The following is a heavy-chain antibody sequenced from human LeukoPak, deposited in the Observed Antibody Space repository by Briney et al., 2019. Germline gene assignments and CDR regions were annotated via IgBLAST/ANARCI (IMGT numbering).Heavy chain of an antibody. V-gene: IGHV3-64*01. J-gene: IGHJ4*02. CDR1: GFTFSSYA. Sequence: SGGSLRLSCAASGFTFSSYAMHWVRQAPGKGLEYVSAISSNGGSTYYANSVKGRFTISRDNSKNTLYLQMGSLRAEDMAVYYCARDYDSSGYHYFDYWGQGTLVTVSS. CDR3: ARDYDSSGYHYFDY. CDR2: ISSNGGST. D-gene: IGHD3-22*01.